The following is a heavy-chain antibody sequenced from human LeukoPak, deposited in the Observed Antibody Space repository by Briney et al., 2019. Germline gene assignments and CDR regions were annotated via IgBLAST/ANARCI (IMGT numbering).Heavy chain of an antibody. V-gene: IGHV1-69*04. D-gene: IGHD6-19*01. Sequence: SVKVSCKASGYTFTSYGISWVRQAPGQGLEWMGRIIPILGIANYAQKFQGRVTITADKSTSTAYMELSSLRSEDTAVYYCARDSKEYSSGWYDYWGQGTLVTVSS. J-gene: IGHJ4*02. CDR2: IIPILGIA. CDR3: ARDSKEYSSGWYDY. CDR1: GYTFTSYG.